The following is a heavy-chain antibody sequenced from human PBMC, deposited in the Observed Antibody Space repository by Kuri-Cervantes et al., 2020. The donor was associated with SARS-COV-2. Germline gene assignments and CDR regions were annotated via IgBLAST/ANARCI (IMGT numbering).Heavy chain of an antibody. V-gene: IGHV3-21*01. CDR2: ISSSSYI. CDR1: GFTFSSYS. CDR3: ARDLWGSVNAFDI. J-gene: IGHJ3*02. D-gene: IGHD7-27*01. Sequence: GGSLRLSCAASGFTFSSYSMNWVRQAPGKGLEWVSSISSSSYIYYADSVKGRFTISRDNAKNSLYLQMNSLRAEDTAVYYCARDLWGSVNAFDIWGQGTMVTVSS.